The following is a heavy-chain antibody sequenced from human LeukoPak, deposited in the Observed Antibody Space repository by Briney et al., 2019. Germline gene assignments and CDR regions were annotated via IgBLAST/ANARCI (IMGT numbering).Heavy chain of an antibody. Sequence: PSETLSLTCAVSGYSISSGYYWGWIRQPPGKGLEWIGSIRHSGSTYHNPSLKSRVTISVDTSKNQFSLKLSSVTAADTAVYYCARDRAAAAFFDYWGQGTLVTVSS. CDR1: GYSISSGYY. CDR3: ARDRAAAAFFDY. J-gene: IGHJ4*02. V-gene: IGHV4-38-2*02. CDR2: IRHSGST. D-gene: IGHD6-13*01.